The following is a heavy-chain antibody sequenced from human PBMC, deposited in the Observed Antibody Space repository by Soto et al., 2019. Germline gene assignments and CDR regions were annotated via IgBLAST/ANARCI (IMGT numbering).Heavy chain of an antibody. CDR2: IWYDGSNK. CDR3: ARDQLPGSFGMSNYGMDV. D-gene: IGHD3-10*01. Sequence: PGGSLRLSCAASGFTFSSYGMHWVRQAPGKGLEWVAVIWYDGSNKYYADSVKGRFTISRDNSKNTLYLQMNSLRAEDTAVYYCARDQLPGSFGMSNYGMDVWGQGTTVTSP. CDR1: GFTFSSYG. V-gene: IGHV3-33*01. J-gene: IGHJ6*02.